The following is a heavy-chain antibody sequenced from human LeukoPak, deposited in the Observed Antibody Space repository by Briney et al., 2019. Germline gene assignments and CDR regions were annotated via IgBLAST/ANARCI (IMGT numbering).Heavy chain of an antibody. J-gene: IGHJ6*03. CDR3: ARGKQLVFRQGSYMDV. CDR1: GFTFSSYD. CDR2: IGTAGDT. Sequence: PGWSLRLSCAASGFTFSSYDMHWVRQATGKGLEWVSAIGTAGDTYYPGSVKGRFTISRENAKNSLYLQMNSLRAGDTAVYYCARGKQLVFRQGSYMDVWGKGTTVTVSS. D-gene: IGHD6-13*01. V-gene: IGHV3-13*01.